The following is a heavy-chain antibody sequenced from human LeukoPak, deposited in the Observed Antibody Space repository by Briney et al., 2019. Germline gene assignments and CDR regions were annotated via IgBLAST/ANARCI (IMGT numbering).Heavy chain of an antibody. D-gene: IGHD1-26*01. CDR1: GFTLSNAW. J-gene: IGHJ3*02. CDR2: IRKDGSEK. Sequence: PGGSLRLSCAASGFTLSNAWMSWVRQAPGKGLEWVANIRKDGSEKNYVDSVKGRFTISRDNAKNSLYLQMNSLRADDTALYYCARHWEGVESDAFDIWGQGTMVTVSS. V-gene: IGHV3-7*04. CDR3: ARHWEGVESDAFDI.